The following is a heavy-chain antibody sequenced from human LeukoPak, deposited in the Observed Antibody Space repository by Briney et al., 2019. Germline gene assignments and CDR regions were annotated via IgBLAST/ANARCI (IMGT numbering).Heavy chain of an antibody. V-gene: IGHV3-53*01. Sequence: GALRLSCAASGFTVSSSYMYWVRQAPGKGLEWVSFLYRGDSAIYAESVRGRFTISRDNSKNTLYLQMNSLRAEDTAVYYCARETPGDGYFDNWGQGTLVTVSS. CDR2: LYRGDSA. CDR3: ARETPGDGYFDN. J-gene: IGHJ4*02. CDR1: GFTVSSSY. D-gene: IGHD7-27*01.